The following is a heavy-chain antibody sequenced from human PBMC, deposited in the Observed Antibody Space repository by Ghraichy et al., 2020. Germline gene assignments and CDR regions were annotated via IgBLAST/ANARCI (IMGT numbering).Heavy chain of an antibody. D-gene: IGHD3-9*01. Sequence: SETLSLTCTVSGGSISSYYWSWIRQPAGKGLEWIGRIYTSGSTNYNPSLKSRVTMSVDTSKNQFSLKLSSVTAADTAVYYCARAHGLGEYYDILTGYYNPMAGWFDPWGQGTLVTVSS. CDR2: IYTSGST. J-gene: IGHJ5*02. V-gene: IGHV4-4*07. CDR3: ARAHGLGEYYDILTGYYNPMAGWFDP. CDR1: GGSISSYY.